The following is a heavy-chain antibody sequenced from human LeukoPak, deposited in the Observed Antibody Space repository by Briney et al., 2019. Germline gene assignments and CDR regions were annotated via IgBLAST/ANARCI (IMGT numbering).Heavy chain of an antibody. D-gene: IGHD1-26*01. CDR2: IFYSGST. Sequence: SETLSLTCTVSGGSISTSYWSWIRQPPGKGLEWIGYIFYSGSTNYNPSLKSRVTISVDTSKNQFSLKLSSVTAADTAVYYCARAGRSGSYTYYFDYWGQGTLSPSPQ. CDR1: GGSISTSY. V-gene: IGHV4-59*01. CDR3: ARAGRSGSYTYYFDY. J-gene: IGHJ4*02.